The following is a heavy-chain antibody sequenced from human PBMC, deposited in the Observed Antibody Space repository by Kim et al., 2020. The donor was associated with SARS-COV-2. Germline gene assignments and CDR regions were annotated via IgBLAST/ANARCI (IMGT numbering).Heavy chain of an antibody. D-gene: IGHD2-2*01. CDR3: ATEVLVRPDAVFI. CDR2: ITSSSSSK. J-gene: IGHJ3*02. Sequence: GGSLRLSCAASGFTFRSYGMNWVRQAPGKGLEWVAFITSSSSSKYYADSVKGRFTISRDNAKDSLYLQMNGLRAEDTAVYYCATEVLVRPDAVFIWGQEKPVTVSS. V-gene: IGHV3-48*04. CDR1: GFTFRSYG.